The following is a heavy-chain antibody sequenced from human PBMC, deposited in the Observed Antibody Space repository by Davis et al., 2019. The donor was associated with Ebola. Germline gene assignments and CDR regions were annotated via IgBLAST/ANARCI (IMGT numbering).Heavy chain of an antibody. D-gene: IGHD6-13*01. V-gene: IGHV1-18*01. CDR1: GYSFPRFG. CDR2: VSAYDGNT. Sequence: ASVKVSCKASGYSFPRFGINWVRQAPGQGLEWMGWVSAYDGNTNYAQMLQGRVTMTTDTSTNTAYMELRSLRSADTAIYYCARARSAIAAAGIWGQGTLVTVSS. CDR3: ARARSAIAAAGI. J-gene: IGHJ4*02.